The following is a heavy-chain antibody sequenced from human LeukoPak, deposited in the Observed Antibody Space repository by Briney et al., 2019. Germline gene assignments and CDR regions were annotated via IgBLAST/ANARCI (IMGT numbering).Heavy chain of an antibody. Sequence: SVKVSCKASGGTFSSYAISGVRQAPGQGLEWMGRIIPILGIANYAQKFRGRVTITADKSTSTAYMELSSLRSEDTAVYYCARPYCSGGSCQYYYYYGMDVWGQGTTVTVSS. J-gene: IGHJ6*02. CDR1: GGTFSSYA. V-gene: IGHV1-69*04. D-gene: IGHD2-15*01. CDR2: IIPILGIA. CDR3: ARPYCSGGSCQYYYYYGMDV.